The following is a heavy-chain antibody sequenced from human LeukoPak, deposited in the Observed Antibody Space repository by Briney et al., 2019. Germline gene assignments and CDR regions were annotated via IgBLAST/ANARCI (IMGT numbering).Heavy chain of an antibody. Sequence: PSQTLSLTCTVSGGSISSPNYYWTWIRQPAGKGLEWIGRGGGSNYNPSLKSRVTISVDTSKNQFSLKLSSVTAADTAVYYCARHRGYSGYDGFLDYWGQGTLVTVSS. CDR1: GGSISSPNYY. J-gene: IGHJ4*02. V-gene: IGHV4-61*02. CDR3: ARHRGYSGYDGFLDY. D-gene: IGHD5-12*01. CDR2: GGGS.